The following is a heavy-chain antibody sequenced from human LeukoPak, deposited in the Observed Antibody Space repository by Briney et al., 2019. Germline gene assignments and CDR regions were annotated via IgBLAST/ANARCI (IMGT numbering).Heavy chain of an antibody. CDR3: ARESVSMAGGVIVKVFDY. V-gene: IGHV4-39*07. D-gene: IGHD3-16*02. CDR2: IYYSGST. CDR1: GVSLSSSSYY. Sequence: ASETLSLTCTVSGVSLSSSSYYWGGIRQPPGKGLEWIVVIYYSGSTYYNPSLKSRVTISVDTSKNQFSLKLSSVTAADTAVYYCARESVSMAGGVIVKVFDYWGQGTLVTVSS. J-gene: IGHJ4*02.